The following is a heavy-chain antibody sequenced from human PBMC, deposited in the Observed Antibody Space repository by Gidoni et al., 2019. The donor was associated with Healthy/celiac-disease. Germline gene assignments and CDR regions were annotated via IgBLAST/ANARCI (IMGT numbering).Heavy chain of an antibody. CDR3: AKIRSGWSKTTGGVDY. V-gene: IGHV3-23*01. CDR1: GFTFSSYA. Sequence: EVQLLESGGGLVQPGGSLRLSCAASGFTFSSYAMSWVRQAPGKGLEWVSAISGSGGSTYYADSVKGRFTISRDNSKNTLYLQMNSLRAEDTAVYYCAKIRSGWSKTTGGVDYWGQGTLVTVSS. CDR2: ISGSGGST. J-gene: IGHJ4*02. D-gene: IGHD6-19*01.